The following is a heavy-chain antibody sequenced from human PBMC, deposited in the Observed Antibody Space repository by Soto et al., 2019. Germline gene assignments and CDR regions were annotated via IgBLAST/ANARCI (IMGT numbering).Heavy chain of an antibody. Sequence: ASVKVSCKVSGYTLTELSMHWVRQAPGKGLEWMGGFDPEDGETIYAQKFQGRVTMTEDTSTDTAYMELSSLRSEDTAVYYCATDPIVVVPAGTTVTTDYWGQGTLVTVSS. D-gene: IGHD2-2*01. V-gene: IGHV1-24*01. J-gene: IGHJ4*02. CDR2: FDPEDGET. CDR3: ATDPIVVVPAGTTVTTDY. CDR1: GYTLTELS.